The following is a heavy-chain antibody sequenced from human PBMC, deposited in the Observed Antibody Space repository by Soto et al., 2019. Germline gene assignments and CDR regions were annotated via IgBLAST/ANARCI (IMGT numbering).Heavy chain of an antibody. CDR3: ARAPSPYCSGGSCYSGYYYYYMDV. V-gene: IGHV4-34*01. J-gene: IGHJ6*03. D-gene: IGHD2-15*01. Sequence: TSETLSLTCAVYGGSFSGYYWSWIRQPPGKGLEWIGEINHSGSTNYNPSLKSRVTISVDTSKNHFSLKLSSVTAADTALYYCARAPSPYCSGGSCYSGYYYYYMDVWGKGTTVTVSS. CDR2: INHSGST. CDR1: GGSFSGYY.